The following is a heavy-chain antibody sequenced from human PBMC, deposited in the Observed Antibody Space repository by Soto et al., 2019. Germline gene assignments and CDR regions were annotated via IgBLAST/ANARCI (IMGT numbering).Heavy chain of an antibody. CDR3: ARPPYDFWSGYSGYYYGMDV. Sequence: ASVKVSCKASGYTFTSYDINWVRQATGQGLEWMGWMNPNSGNTGYAQKFQGRVTMTRNTSISTAYMELSSLRSEDTAVYYCARPPYDFWSGYSGYYYGMDVWGQGTTVTVSS. V-gene: IGHV1-8*01. J-gene: IGHJ6*02. CDR2: MNPNSGNT. D-gene: IGHD3-3*01. CDR1: GYTFTSYD.